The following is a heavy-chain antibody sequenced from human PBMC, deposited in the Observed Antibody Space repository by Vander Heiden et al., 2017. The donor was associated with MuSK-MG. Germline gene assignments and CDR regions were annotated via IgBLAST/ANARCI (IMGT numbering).Heavy chain of an antibody. Sequence: EVQLLASGGGLVQPGGSLSPSCAASGFPFPTYSMAWFRPAPGKGLGGVSALTNSGDSTYYADSVKGRFTISRDNARNTLYLQMSRLRAEDTAVYYCAKDARRTSGWYYFNYWGQGALVTVSS. V-gene: IGHV3-23*01. D-gene: IGHD6-19*01. CDR3: AKDARRTSGWYYFNY. J-gene: IGHJ4*02. CDR2: LTNSGDST. CDR1: GFPFPTYS.